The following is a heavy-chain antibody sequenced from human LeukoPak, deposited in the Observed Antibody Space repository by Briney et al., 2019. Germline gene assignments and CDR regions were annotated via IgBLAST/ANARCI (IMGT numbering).Heavy chain of an antibody. CDR1: GFTFSSYV. V-gene: IGHV3-64*04. Sequence: GGSLRLSCSASGFTFSSYVMFWVRQAPGKGLEYVSAVSSIGGSTYYADSVKGRFTISRDNSKNTLYLQMISLRPEDTAVYYCARIGCSGGNCNPYHYYDMDVWGQGTTVTVSS. J-gene: IGHJ6*02. CDR2: VSSIGGST. CDR3: ARIGCSGGNCNPYHYYDMDV. D-gene: IGHD2-15*01.